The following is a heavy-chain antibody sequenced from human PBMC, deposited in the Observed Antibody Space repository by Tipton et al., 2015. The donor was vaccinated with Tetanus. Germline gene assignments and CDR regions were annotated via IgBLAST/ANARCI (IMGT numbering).Heavy chain of an antibody. V-gene: IGHV3-9*01. CDR1: GFTFEDYA. Sequence: SLRLSCVVSGFTFEDYAMHWVRQAPGKGLEWVARISWNSGDIDYAESVKGRFTISRDNAKKSLYLQMSSLKIEDTVLYYCAKAHYQTTVAWFDYWGQGTLVTVSS. J-gene: IGHJ4*02. CDR2: ISWNSGDI. CDR3: AKAHYQTTVAWFDY. D-gene: IGHD4-23*01.